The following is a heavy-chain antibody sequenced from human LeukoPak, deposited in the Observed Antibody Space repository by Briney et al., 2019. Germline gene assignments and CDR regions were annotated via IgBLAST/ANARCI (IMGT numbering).Heavy chain of an antibody. J-gene: IGHJ4*02. CDR1: GFTFSGYS. CDR2: ISSSSSYI. V-gene: IGHV3-21*01. CDR3: ARDYRKIAARREFDY. D-gene: IGHD6-6*01. Sequence: TGGSLRLSCAASGFTFSGYSMNWVRQAPGKGLEWVSSISSSSSYIYYADSVKGRFTISRDNAKNSPYLQMNSLRAEDTAVYYCARDYRKIAARREFDYWGQGTLVTVSS.